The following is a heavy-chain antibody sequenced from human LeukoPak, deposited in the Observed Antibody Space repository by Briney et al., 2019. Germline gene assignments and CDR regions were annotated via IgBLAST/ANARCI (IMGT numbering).Heavy chain of an antibody. Sequence: GGSLRLSCAASGTFTKYWMTWVRQAPGKGLEWVGNIKQDGSDKNYMDSVKGRFTISRDNTKNSVYLQTSSLRAEDTAVYYCAREVWGPEYWGQGTLVTVSS. CDR2: IKQDGSDK. D-gene: IGHD1-14*01. CDR1: GTFTKYW. J-gene: IGHJ4*02. CDR3: AREVWGPEY. V-gene: IGHV3-7*01.